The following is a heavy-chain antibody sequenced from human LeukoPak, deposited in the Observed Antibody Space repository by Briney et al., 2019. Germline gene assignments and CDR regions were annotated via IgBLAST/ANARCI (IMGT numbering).Heavy chain of an antibody. Sequence: GRSLRLSCAASGFTFSSYGMHWVRQAPGKGLEWVSGISWNSGSIGYADSVKGRFTISRDNAKNSLYLQMNSLRAEDTALYYCAKDAGSGIAPLGLFDYWGQGTLVTVSS. CDR1: GFTFSSYG. CDR2: ISWNSGSI. D-gene: IGHD3-10*01. CDR3: AKDAGSGIAPLGLFDY. V-gene: IGHV3-9*01. J-gene: IGHJ4*02.